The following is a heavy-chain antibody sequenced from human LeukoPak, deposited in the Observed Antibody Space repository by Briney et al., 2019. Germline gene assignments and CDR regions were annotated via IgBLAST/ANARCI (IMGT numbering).Heavy chain of an antibody. CDR3: ARDGTTGWNFDY. J-gene: IGHJ4*02. D-gene: IGHD1-1*01. CDR2: ISSSGDTT. V-gene: IGHV3-23*01. CDR1: GFTFSSYS. Sequence: GGSLRLSCAASGFTFSSYSMNWVRQAPGKGLEWVSSISSSGDTTYHADSVKGRFTISRDNSKNTLFLQMGSLTAEDMAVYYCARDGTTGWNFDYWGQGTLVTVSS.